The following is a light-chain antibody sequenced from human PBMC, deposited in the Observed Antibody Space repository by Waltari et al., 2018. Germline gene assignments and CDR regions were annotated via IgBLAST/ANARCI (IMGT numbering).Light chain of an antibody. CDR3: QKYVSLPAT. CDR1: QSVGRS. V-gene: IGKV3-20*01. CDR2: DAS. J-gene: IGKJ1*01. Sequence: EIVLTKSPGTLSLSPGERATLSCRASQSVGRSLAWYQQKPGQAPRLLIYDASSRAAGIPDRFSGSGSGTDFSLAISRLEPEDFAVYYCQKYVSLPATFGQGTKVEIK.